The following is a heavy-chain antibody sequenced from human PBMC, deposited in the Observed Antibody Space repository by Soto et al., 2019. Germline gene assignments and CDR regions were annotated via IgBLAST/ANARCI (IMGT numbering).Heavy chain of an antibody. CDR2: IYYSGST. CDR3: ARESRTYYYDSSGYSGFGDV. D-gene: IGHD3-22*01. J-gene: IGHJ6*02. V-gene: IGHV4-39*02. Sequence: QLQLQESGPGLVKPSETLSLTCTVSGGSISSSSYYWGWIRQPPGKGLEWIGSIYYSGSTYYNPSLKSRVTISVDTSKNQFSLKLSSVTAADTAVYYCARESRTYYYDSSGYSGFGDVWDQGTTVTVSS. CDR1: GGSISSSSYY.